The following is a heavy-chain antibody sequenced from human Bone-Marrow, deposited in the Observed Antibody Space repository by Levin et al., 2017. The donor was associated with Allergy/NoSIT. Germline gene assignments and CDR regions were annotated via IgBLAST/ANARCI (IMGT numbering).Heavy chain of an antibody. CDR2: ISGSGGRT. J-gene: IGHJ3*01. D-gene: IGHD2-2*03. V-gene: IGHV3-23*01. CDR1: GFPFSSFA. Sequence: QTGGSLRLSCAASGFPFSSFAMSWVRQAPGKGLEWVSAISGSGGRTYYADSVKGRFTISRDNSKNTLYLQVNSLRAEDTALYYCAQDGYYSGTSCRTGAVDFWGQGTMVTVSS. CDR3: AQDGYYSGTSCRTGAVDF.